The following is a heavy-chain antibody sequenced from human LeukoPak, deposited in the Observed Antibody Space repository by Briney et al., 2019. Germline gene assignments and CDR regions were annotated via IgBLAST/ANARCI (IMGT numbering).Heavy chain of an antibody. Sequence: SETLSLTCAVYGGSFSGYYWSWIRQPPGKGLEWIGEINHSGSTNYNPSLKSRVTISVDASKNQFSLKLSSVTAADTAVYYCARERFLDNWFDPWGQGTLVTVSS. D-gene: IGHD3-3*01. CDR3: ARERFLDNWFDP. J-gene: IGHJ5*02. CDR1: GGSFSGYY. V-gene: IGHV4-34*01. CDR2: INHSGST.